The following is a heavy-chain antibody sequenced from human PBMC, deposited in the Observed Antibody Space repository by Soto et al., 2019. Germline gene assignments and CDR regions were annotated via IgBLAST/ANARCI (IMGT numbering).Heavy chain of an antibody. J-gene: IGHJ6*02. D-gene: IGHD2-2*01. V-gene: IGHV3-33*01. Sequence: GGALRLSCAASGFTFSSYGMHWVRQAPGKGLEWVAVIWYDGSNKYYADSVKGRFTISRDNSKNTLYLQMNSLRAEDTAVYYCARDPCCSSTSRKGTDVSCPGIMVTVSS. CDR3: ARDPCCSSTSRKGTDV. CDR2: IWYDGSNK. CDR1: GFTFSSYG.